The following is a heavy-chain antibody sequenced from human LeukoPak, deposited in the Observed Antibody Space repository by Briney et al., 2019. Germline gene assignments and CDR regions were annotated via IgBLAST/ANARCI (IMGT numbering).Heavy chain of an antibody. CDR1: GGSISSSSYC. V-gene: IGHV4-39*07. Sequence: SETLSLTCTVSGGSISSSSYCWGWLRQPPGKGLEWIGSIYYSGSTNYHPSLKSRVTISVDTSKNQFSLKLSSVTAADTAVYYCARDLSCSGGSCYSDNWFDPWGQGTLVTVSS. J-gene: IGHJ5*02. CDR2: IYYSGST. CDR3: ARDLSCSGGSCYSDNWFDP. D-gene: IGHD2-15*01.